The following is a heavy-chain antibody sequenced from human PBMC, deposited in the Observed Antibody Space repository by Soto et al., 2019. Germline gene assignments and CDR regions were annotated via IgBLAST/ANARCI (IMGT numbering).Heavy chain of an antibody. CDR1: GYTFSSYA. V-gene: IGHV1-18*01. J-gene: IGHJ4*02. CDR3: ARDSPTVDH. Sequence: QVQLVQSGAEVKKPGASVKVSCKASGYTFSSYAISWVRQAPGQGLEWMGWISAYNGNTKYAQKLQGRVTMTTDTSASTAYMQPRRLSSAATAVYYCARDSPTVDHWGPGALVTASS. CDR2: ISAYNGNT.